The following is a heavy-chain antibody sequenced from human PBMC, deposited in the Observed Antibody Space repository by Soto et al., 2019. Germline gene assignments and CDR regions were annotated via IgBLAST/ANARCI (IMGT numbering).Heavy chain of an antibody. J-gene: IGHJ3*02. V-gene: IGHV3-64D*08. CDR1: GFTFSSYA. CDR3: VKAREQFTRRWGNAFDI. CDR2: ISSNGGST. Sequence: GGSLRLSCSASGFTFSSYAMHWVRQAPGKGLEYVSAISSNGGSTYYADSVKGRFTISRDNSKNTLYLQMSSLRAEDTAVYYCVKAREQFTRRWGNAFDIWGQGTMVTVSS. D-gene: IGHD7-27*01.